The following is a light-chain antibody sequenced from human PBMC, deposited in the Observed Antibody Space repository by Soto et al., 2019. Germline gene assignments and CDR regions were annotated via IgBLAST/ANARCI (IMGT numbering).Light chain of an antibody. CDR2: DAS. V-gene: IGKV3-11*01. J-gene: IGKJ5*01. Sequence: PGERATLSCRTSLSVSVYLDWYQQKPGQAPRLLISDASNRATGIPARFSGSGSGTDFTLTISSLEPEDFAVYYCHQRQYWPPITFGQGTRLENK. CDR1: LSVSVY. CDR3: HQRQYWPPIT.